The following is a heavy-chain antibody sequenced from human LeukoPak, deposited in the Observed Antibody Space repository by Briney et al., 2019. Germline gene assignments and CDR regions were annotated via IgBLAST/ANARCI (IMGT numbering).Heavy chain of an antibody. CDR2: IYTSGST. CDR1: GGSISSGSYY. CDR3: ARGLSSTSSLYYYYYYMDV. D-gene: IGHD2-2*01. J-gene: IGHJ6*03. V-gene: IGHV4-61*02. Sequence: SETLSLTCTVSGGSISSGSYYWSWIRQPAGKGLEWIGRIYTSGSTNYNPSLKSRVTISVDTSKNQSSLKLSSVTAADTAVYYCARGLSSTSSLYYYYYYMDVWGKGTTVTVSS.